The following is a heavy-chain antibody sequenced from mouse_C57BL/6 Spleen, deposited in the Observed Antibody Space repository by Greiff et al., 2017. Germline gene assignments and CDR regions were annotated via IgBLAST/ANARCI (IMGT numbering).Heavy chain of an antibody. J-gene: IGHJ4*01. CDR3: ARDSSGYDAMDY. CDR2: INPNNGGT. V-gene: IGHV1-26*01. Sequence: EVQLQQSGPELVKPGASVKISCKASGHTFTDYYMNWVKQSHGKSLEWIGDINPNNGGTSYNQKFKGKATLTVDKSSSTAYMELRSLTSEDSAVYYCARDSSGYDAMDYWGQGTSVTVSS. D-gene: IGHD3-2*02. CDR1: GHTFTDYY.